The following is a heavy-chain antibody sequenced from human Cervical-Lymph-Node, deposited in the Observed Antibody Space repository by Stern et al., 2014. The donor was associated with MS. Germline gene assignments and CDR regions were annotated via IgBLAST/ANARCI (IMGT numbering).Heavy chain of an antibody. CDR2: ISPKIGNT. Sequence: DQLVESGAEVKKPGASVKVSCKTSGYTFISYNIHWVRQAPGQGLEWMGAISPKIGNTDYAQNFQGRVSVTRDTSTTTVNMELSSLTSEDTAIYYCARKPANNSFDYWGQGTLVAVS. J-gene: IGHJ4*02. CDR3: ARKPANNSFDY. CDR1: GYTFISYN. V-gene: IGHV1-46*01.